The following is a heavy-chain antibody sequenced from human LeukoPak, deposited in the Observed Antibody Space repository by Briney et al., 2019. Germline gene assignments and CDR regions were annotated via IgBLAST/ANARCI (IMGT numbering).Heavy chain of an antibody. J-gene: IGHJ4*02. D-gene: IGHD6-13*01. CDR2: ISSNGGST. CDR3: ATGIAAAAAFDY. Sequence: GGSLRLSCAASGFTFSSYAMHWVRQAPGKGLEYVSAISSNGGSTYYANSVKGRFTISRDNSKNTLYLQMGSLRAEDMAVYYCATGIAAAAAFDYWGQGTLVTVSS. CDR1: GFTFSSYA. V-gene: IGHV3-64*01.